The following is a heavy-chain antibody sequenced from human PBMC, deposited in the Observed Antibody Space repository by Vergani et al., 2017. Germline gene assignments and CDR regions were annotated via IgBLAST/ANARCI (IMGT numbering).Heavy chain of an antibody. CDR3: AGGTPRDYYDSSGYYSPGYFDY. J-gene: IGHJ4*02. Sequence: QVQLVQSGAEVKKPGSSVKVSCKASGGTFSSYAISWVRQAPGQGLEWMGGIIPIFGTANYAQKFQGRVTITADESTSTAYMELSRLRSEDTAVYYCAGGTPRDYYDSSGYYSPGYFDYWGQGTLVTVSS. D-gene: IGHD3-22*01. CDR2: IIPIFGTA. V-gene: IGHV1-69*01. CDR1: GGTFSSYA.